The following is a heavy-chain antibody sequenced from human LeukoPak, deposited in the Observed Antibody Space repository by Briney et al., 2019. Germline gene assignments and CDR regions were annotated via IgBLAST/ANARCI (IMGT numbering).Heavy chain of an antibody. D-gene: IGHD2-2*01. J-gene: IGHJ6*02. Sequence: GGSLRLSCAASGFTFSSYGMHWVRQAPGKGLEWVAVISYDGSNKYYADSVKGRFTISRDNSKNTLYLQMNSLRPEDTAVYYCAKDLDIVVVSASSSGMDVWGQGTTVTVSS. V-gene: IGHV3-30*18. CDR3: AKDLDIVVVSASSSGMDV. CDR1: GFTFSSYG. CDR2: ISYDGSNK.